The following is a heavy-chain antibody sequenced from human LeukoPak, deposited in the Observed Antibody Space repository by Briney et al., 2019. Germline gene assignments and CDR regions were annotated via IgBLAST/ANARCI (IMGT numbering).Heavy chain of an antibody. D-gene: IGHD6-13*01. CDR1: GGSISSYY. CDR2: IYYSGST. CDR3: AAYSSSWYSFDY. V-gene: IGHV4-59*08. J-gene: IGHJ4*02. Sequence: SETLSLTCTVSGGSISSYYWSWIRQPPGKGLEWIGYIYYSGSTNYNPSLKSRVTISVDTSKSQFSLKPSSVTAADTAVYYCAAYSSSWYSFDYWGQGTLVTVSS.